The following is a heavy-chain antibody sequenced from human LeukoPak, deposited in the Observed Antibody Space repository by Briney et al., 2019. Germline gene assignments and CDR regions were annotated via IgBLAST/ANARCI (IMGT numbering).Heavy chain of an antibody. V-gene: IGHV3-23*01. CDR1: GFTFSSSA. Sequence: GGSLRLSCAASGFTFSSSAMSWVRQAPGKGLECVSAISGSGRSTYYADSVKGRFTISRDNSKNTLYLQMNSLRAEDTAVYHCAKDGYSSSWYNWFDPWGQGTLVTVSS. D-gene: IGHD6-13*01. CDR3: AKDGYSSSWYNWFDP. CDR2: ISGSGRST. J-gene: IGHJ5*02.